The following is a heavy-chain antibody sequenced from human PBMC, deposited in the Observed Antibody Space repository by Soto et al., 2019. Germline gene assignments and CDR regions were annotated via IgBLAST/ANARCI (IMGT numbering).Heavy chain of an antibody. CDR1: GGTFSSYA. D-gene: IGHD2-15*01. J-gene: IGHJ5*02. Sequence: SVKVSCKASGGTFSSYAISWVRQAPGQGLEWMGGIIPIFGTANYAQKFQGRVTITADESTSTAYMELSSLRSEDTAVYYCARDGIYCSGGSCYSPWGQGTLVTVSS. CDR2: IIPIFGTA. V-gene: IGHV1-69*13. CDR3: ARDGIYCSGGSCYSP.